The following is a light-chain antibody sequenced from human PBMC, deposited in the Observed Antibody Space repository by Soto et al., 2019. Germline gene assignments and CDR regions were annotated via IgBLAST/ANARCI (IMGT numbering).Light chain of an antibody. V-gene: IGKV1-27*01. J-gene: IGKJ3*01. Sequence: DIQMTQSPSSLSASVGDRVTISCRASQGITNHLAWFRQRPGKVPELLIYAASTLQPGVPSRLSGSGSGTDFTLTISSLQPEDVATYYCQNYNSAPFTFGPGTKVDLK. CDR3: QNYNSAPFT. CDR1: QGITNH. CDR2: AAS.